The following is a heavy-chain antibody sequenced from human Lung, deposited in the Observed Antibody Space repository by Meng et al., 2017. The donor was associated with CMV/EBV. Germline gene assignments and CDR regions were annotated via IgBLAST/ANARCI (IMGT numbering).Heavy chain of an antibody. CDR1: GYTFTSYD. D-gene: IGHD6-6*01. CDR3: ARRRGGSSWGDFDY. V-gene: IGHV1-8*01. J-gene: IGHJ4*02. Sequence: SVKVSCXASGYTFTSYDINWVRQATGQGLEWMGWVNPNSGNTGYAQNFQGRVTMTRNTSISTVYMELSGLRSEDTAVYYCARRRGGSSWGDFDYWGQGTRVTCSS. CDR2: VNPNSGNT.